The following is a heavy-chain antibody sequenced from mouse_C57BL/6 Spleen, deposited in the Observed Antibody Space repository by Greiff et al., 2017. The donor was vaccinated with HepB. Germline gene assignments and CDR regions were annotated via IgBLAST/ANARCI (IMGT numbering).Heavy chain of an antibody. J-gene: IGHJ4*01. D-gene: IGHD2-4*01. CDR3: ARSGGDYAVEAMDY. V-gene: IGHV1-4*01. CDR2: INPSSGYT. Sequence: QVQLQQSGAELARPGASVKMSCKASGYTFTSYTMHWVKQRPGQGLEWIGYINPSSGYTKYNQKFKDKATLTADKSSSTAYMQLSSLTSEDSAVYYCARSGGDYAVEAMDYWGQGTSVTVSS. CDR1: GYTFTSYT.